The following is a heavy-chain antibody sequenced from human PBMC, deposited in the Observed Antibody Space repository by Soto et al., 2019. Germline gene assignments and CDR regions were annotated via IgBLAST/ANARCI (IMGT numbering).Heavy chain of an antibody. J-gene: IGHJ6*02. Sequence: QVQLVQSGAEVKKPGASVKVSCKASGYTFTSYGISWVRQAPGQGLEWMGWISAYNGNTNYAQKLQGRVTMTTDTSTNTAYMELRSLRSDDTAVYYCASYPDVDTAMVRDYYYYYGMDVWGQGTTVTVSS. V-gene: IGHV1-18*04. CDR2: ISAYNGNT. D-gene: IGHD5-18*01. CDR1: GYTFTSYG. CDR3: ASYPDVDTAMVRDYYYYYGMDV.